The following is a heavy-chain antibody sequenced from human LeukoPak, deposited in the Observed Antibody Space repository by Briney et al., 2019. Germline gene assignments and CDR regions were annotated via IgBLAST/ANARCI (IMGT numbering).Heavy chain of an antibody. CDR1: GGSISSYY. Sequence: SETLSLTCTVSGGSISSYYWSWIRQPPGKGLEWIGSIYYSGSTYYNPSLKSRVTISVDTSKNQFSLKLSSVTAADTAVYYCARQKYYDILTGYNWFDPWGQGTLVTVSP. D-gene: IGHD3-9*01. CDR2: IYYSGST. CDR3: ARQKYYDILTGYNWFDP. V-gene: IGHV4-59*05. J-gene: IGHJ5*02.